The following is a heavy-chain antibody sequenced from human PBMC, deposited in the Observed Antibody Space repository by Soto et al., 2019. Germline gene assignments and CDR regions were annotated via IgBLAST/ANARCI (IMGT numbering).Heavy chain of an antibody. CDR3: GRTRNYYDSSGYYPLFDY. CDR2: IYYTGST. D-gene: IGHD3-22*01. CDR1: GGSISSYY. Sequence: SETLSLTCTVSGGSISSYYWSWIRQPPGKGLEWIGYIYYTGSTNYNPSLKSRVTISINTSKNQFSLKLNSVTAADTAVYYCGRTRNYYDSSGYYPLFDYWGQGTLVTVS. J-gene: IGHJ4*02. V-gene: IGHV4-59*01.